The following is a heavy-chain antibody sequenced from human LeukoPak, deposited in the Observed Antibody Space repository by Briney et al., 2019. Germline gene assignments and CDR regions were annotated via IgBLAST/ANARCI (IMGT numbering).Heavy chain of an antibody. CDR2: IKQDGSEE. D-gene: IGHD5-12*01. J-gene: IGHJ2*01. Sequence: TGGSLRLSCAASGFTFSNYWMSWVRQAPGTGLEWVANIKQDGSEEYYVGSVKGRLTISRDNAKNSLYLQMNSLRAEDTAVYYCARVQLGGSWFFDLWGRGTLVTVSS. V-gene: IGHV3-7*03. CDR3: ARVQLGGSWFFDL. CDR1: GFTFSNYW.